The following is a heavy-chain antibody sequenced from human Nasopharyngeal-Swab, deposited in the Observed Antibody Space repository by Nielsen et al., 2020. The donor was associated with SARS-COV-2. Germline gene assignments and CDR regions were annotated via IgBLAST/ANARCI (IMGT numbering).Heavy chain of an antibody. CDR1: GFTFSDYY. J-gene: IGHJ4*02. CDR2: ISSSGSTI. V-gene: IGHV3-11*04. CDR3: ASLAVVTPVPADY. Sequence: GGSLRLSCAASGFTFSDYYMSWIRQAPGKGLEWASYISSSGSTIYYADSVKGRFTISRDNAKNSLYLQMNSLRAEDTAVYYCASLAVVTPVPADYWGQGTLVTVSS. D-gene: IGHD4-23*01.